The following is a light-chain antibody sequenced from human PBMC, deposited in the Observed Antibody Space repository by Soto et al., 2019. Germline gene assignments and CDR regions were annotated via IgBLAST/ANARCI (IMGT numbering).Light chain of an antibody. J-gene: IGKJ4*01. CDR2: GSS. V-gene: IGKV1-27*01. Sequence: DIQMTQSPSSLSASVGDRVTITCRASQGIGSFLAWYQQKPGKVPQLLIYGSSTLQSGVPSRFRGSGSGTDFTLTISSLEPEDFAVYYCQQYGSSLTFGGGTKVDI. CDR1: QGIGSF. CDR3: QQYGSSLT.